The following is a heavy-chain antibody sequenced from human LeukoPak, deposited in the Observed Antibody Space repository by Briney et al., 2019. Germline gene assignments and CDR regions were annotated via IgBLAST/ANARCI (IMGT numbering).Heavy chain of an antibody. CDR1: GGSISSGDYY. D-gene: IGHD2-15*01. CDR3: ARGRYCSGGSCYGGFDY. V-gene: IGHV4-30-4*01. Sequence: PSETLSLTCAVSGGSISSGDYYWSWIRQPPGRGLEWIGYIYYSGSTYYNPSLKSRVTISVDTSKNQFSLKLSSVTAADTAVYYYARGRYCSGGSCYGGFDYWGQGTLVTVSS. CDR2: IYYSGST. J-gene: IGHJ4*02.